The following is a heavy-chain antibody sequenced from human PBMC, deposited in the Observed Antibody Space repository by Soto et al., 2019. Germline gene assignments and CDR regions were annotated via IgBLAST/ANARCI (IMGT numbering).Heavy chain of an antibody. D-gene: IGHD2-2*01. CDR3: ASQLLTIGSFDY. J-gene: IGHJ4*02. Sequence: QVQLVESGGGVVQPGGSLRLSCAASGFTFNHYAVHWVRQAPGKGLEWVAIISSDGSNKYYADSVKGRFTISRDNSKTTLYVQMKSLRAEYTAVYYCASQLLTIGSFDYWGQGTLVTVSS. V-gene: IGHV3-30-3*01. CDR2: ISSDGSNK. CDR1: GFTFNHYA.